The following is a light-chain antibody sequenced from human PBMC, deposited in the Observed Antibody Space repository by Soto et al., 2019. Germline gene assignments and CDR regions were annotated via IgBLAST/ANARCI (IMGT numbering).Light chain of an antibody. Sequence: QSALTQPASVSGSPGQSITISCTGTSSDVGGYNYVSWYQQHPGKAPKLMISDVSNRPSGVSNRFSGSKSGNTASLTISGLQAEDEADYYCSAFTGSSTRVVFGGGTPLTVL. CDR1: SSDVGGYNY. CDR3: SAFTGSSTRVV. J-gene: IGLJ2*01. CDR2: DVS. V-gene: IGLV2-14*01.